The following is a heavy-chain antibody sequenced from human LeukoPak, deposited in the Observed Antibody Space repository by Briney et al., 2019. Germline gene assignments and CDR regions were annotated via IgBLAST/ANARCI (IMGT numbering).Heavy chain of an antibody. CDR1: GFTFSSYW. Sequence: GGSLRLSCAASGFTFSSYWMSWVRQAPGKGLEWVANIKQDGSEKYYVDSVKGRFTISRDNAKNSLYLQMNSLRAEDTAVYYCARDDYVWGSYRTGAFDIWGQGTMVTVSS. J-gene: IGHJ3*02. CDR3: ARDDYVWGSYRTGAFDI. D-gene: IGHD3-16*02. V-gene: IGHV3-7*01. CDR2: IKQDGSEK.